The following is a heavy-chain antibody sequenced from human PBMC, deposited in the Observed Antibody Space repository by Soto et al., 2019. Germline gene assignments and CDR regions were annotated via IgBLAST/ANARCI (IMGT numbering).Heavy chain of an antibody. Sequence: QVQLVQSGAEVKMPGASVRVSCETSGYTFTIYYIHWVRQAPGQGLEWMGLINPSDGSTTYAQKFQCMVTMPKDTSTSTVYMELNSLRSEDTAGFYCTTQWVGLACDYWGQGTLVAVSS. J-gene: IGHJ4*02. CDR3: TTQWVGLACDY. CDR1: GYTFTIYY. CDR2: INPSDGST. D-gene: IGHD1-26*01. V-gene: IGHV1-46*01.